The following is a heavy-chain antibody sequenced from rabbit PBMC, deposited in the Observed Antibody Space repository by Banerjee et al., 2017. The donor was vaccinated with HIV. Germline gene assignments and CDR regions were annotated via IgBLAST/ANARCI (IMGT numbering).Heavy chain of an antibody. Sequence: QSLEESGGDLVKPGASLTLTCTASGFDFSSKYYMCWVRQATGKGLEWIAGRYTGGDMSYYASLAKCRFTISKTSSTTVPLLMTSLTAADTATYFCARAYNSGWGGYFNLWGQGTLVTVS. CDR2: RYTGGDMS. J-gene: IGHJ4*01. V-gene: IGHV1S40*01. CDR1: GFDFSSKYY. CDR3: ARAYNSGWGGYFNL. D-gene: IGHD4-1*01.